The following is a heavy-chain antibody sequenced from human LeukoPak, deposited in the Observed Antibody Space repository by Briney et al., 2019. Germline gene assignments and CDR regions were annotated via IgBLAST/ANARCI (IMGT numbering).Heavy chain of an antibody. D-gene: IGHD3-3*01. CDR2: IYHSGST. Sequence: SETLSLTCAVSGYSISSGYYWGWIRQPPGKGLEWIGSIYHSGSTYYNPSLKSRVTISVDTSKNQFSLKLSSVTAADTAVYYCARTYDFWSGYLPYYFDYWGQGTLVTVSS. V-gene: IGHV4-38-2*01. CDR1: GYSISSGYY. J-gene: IGHJ4*02. CDR3: ARTYDFWSGYLPYYFDY.